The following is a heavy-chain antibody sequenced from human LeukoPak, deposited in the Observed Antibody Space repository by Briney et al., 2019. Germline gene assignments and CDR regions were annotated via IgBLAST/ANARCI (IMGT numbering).Heavy chain of an antibody. CDR1: GFTFSTYS. CDR3: AKSRGGFDF. CDR2: ISSSSSTI. D-gene: IGHD3-10*01. J-gene: IGHJ4*02. Sequence: GGSLRLSCAASGFTFSTYSMNWVRQAPGKGLEWVSYISSSSSTIYYADSVKGRFTISRDNSKNTLYLQMNSLRADDTAVYYCAKSRGGFDFWGQGTLVTVSS. V-gene: IGHV3-48*01.